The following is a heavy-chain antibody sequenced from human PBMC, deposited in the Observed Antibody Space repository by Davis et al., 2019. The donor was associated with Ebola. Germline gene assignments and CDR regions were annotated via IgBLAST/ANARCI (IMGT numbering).Heavy chain of an antibody. J-gene: IGHJ6*02. CDR3: ARDFGIRGMDV. V-gene: IGHV4-4*07. CDR1: GGSMNDYF. CDR2: IYISGTT. Sequence: PSETLSLTCVVSGGSMNDYFWSWIRQPAGEGLEWIGRIYISGTTNYNANLKSRVTMSMDTSKNQFSLRLRSVTAADTAVYFCARDFGIRGMDVWGQGSPVTVSS. D-gene: IGHD2-21*01.